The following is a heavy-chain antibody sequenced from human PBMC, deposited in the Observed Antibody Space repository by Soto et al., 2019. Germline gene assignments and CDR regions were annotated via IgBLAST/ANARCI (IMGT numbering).Heavy chain of an antibody. CDR2: IIPIFGTA. CDR1: GGTFSSYA. Sequence: GASVKVSCKASGGTFSSYAISWVRQAPGQGLEWMGGIIPIFGTANYAQKFQGRVTITADESTSTAYMELSSLRSEDTAVYYCASSHSYGSQNFDYWGQGTLVTVSS. D-gene: IGHD5-18*01. V-gene: IGHV1-69*13. J-gene: IGHJ4*02. CDR3: ASSHSYGSQNFDY.